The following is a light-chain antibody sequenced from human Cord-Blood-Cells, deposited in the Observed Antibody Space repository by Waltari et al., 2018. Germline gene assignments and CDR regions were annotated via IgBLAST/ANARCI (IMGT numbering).Light chain of an antibody. V-gene: IGKV3-11*01. J-gene: IGKJ3*01. Sequence: IVLTHSSPTLSLSRADSAPLSCRSSQSVSSYLAWYQWKPGQAPRLLIYEASNRATGLPARFSGSGSGTDLTLTISNLGPEDIAVYHCQHRGNWTFTFGAGIKVGIK. CDR3: QHRGNWTFT. CDR1: QSVSSY. CDR2: EAS.